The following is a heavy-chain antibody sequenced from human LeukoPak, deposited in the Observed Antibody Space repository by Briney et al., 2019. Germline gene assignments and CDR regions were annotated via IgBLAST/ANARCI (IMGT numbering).Heavy chain of an antibody. CDR2: INPSGGST. D-gene: IGHD2-2*01. CDR1: GYTFSTYY. Sequence: GASVKVSCKASGYTFSTYYMHWVRQAPGQGLEWMGIINPSGGSTSYAQKFQDRVTMTRDTSTSTVYMELSSLRSEDTAVYYCARDLSSSCYLHYWGQGTLVTVSS. J-gene: IGHJ4*02. CDR3: ARDLSSSCYLHY. V-gene: IGHV1-46*01.